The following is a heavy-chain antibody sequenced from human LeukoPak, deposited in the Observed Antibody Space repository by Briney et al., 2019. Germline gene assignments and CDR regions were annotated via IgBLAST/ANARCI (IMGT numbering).Heavy chain of an antibody. Sequence: GGSLSLSRAASGFTVSSNYMSWVRQAPGRGLEWVSVIYSSGSTYYPDSVKGRFTISRDNSKNTLYLQMNSLRAEDTAVYYCATALNSPGYGENWGQGTLVTVSS. CDR3: ATALNSPGYGEN. CDR2: IYSSGST. D-gene: IGHD5-18*01. J-gene: IGHJ4*02. CDR1: GFTVSSNY. V-gene: IGHV3-53*01.